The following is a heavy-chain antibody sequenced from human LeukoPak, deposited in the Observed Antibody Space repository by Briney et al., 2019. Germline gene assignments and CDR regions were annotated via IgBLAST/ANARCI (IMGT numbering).Heavy chain of an antibody. CDR3: ARGVRYGSGAQGDY. CDR2: INHSGST. V-gene: IGHV4-34*01. J-gene: IGHJ4*02. Sequence: SETLSLTCAVYGGSFSGYYWSWIRQPPGKGLEWIGEINHSGSTNYNPSLKSRVTISVDTSKNQISLKLSSVTAADTAVYYCARGVRYGSGAQGDYWGQGTLVTVSS. D-gene: IGHD3-10*01. CDR1: GGSFSGYY.